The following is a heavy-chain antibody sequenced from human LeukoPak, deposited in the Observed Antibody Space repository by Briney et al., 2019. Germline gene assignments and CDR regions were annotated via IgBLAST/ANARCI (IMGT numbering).Heavy chain of an antibody. Sequence: KPSETLSLTCTVSGGSISSSSYYWGWIRQPPGKGLEWIGSIYYSGSTYYNPSLKSRVTISVDTSKNQFSLKLSSVTAAATAVYYCASEKSPRRIFDYWGQGTLVTVSS. V-gene: IGHV4-39*01. J-gene: IGHJ4*02. CDR1: GGSISSSSYY. CDR2: IYYSGST. D-gene: IGHD1-14*01. CDR3: ASEKSPRRIFDY.